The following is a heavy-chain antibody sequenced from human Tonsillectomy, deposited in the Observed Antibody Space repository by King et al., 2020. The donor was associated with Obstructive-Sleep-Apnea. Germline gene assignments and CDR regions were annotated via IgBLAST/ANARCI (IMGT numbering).Heavy chain of an antibody. CDR2: IKSQGGGGTT. J-gene: IGHJ4*02. CDR3: TWMTTVTTIDF. Sequence: VQLVESGGGLVKPGGSLRVSCAVSGITFRDAWMSWVRQAPGKGLEWVGRIKSQGGGGTTDYAAPVKGRLIISRDDSKNTLYLQMNSLKIEDTAVYYCTWMTTVTTIDFWGQGTQVTVSS. D-gene: IGHD4-17*01. V-gene: IGHV3-15*01. CDR1: GITFRDAW.